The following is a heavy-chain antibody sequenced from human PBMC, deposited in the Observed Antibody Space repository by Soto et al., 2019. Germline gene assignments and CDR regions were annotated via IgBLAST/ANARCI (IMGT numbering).Heavy chain of an antibody. V-gene: IGHV3-23*01. J-gene: IGHJ4*02. CDR3: AKFFVETGGSSGWPWSFHF. Sequence: EVQLLESGGGLVQPGGSLRLSCAASGFTFSSYAMSWVRQAPGKGLEWVSAISGTGGTTYYADSVKGRFTISRDNSRNTLHQQMNSLRAEDTAIYYCAKFFVETGGSSGWPWSFHFWGQGTLVTVSS. CDR1: GFTFSSYA. CDR2: ISGTGGTT. D-gene: IGHD6-25*01.